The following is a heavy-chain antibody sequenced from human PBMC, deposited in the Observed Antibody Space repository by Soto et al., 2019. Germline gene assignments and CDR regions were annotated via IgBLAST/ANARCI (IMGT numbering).Heavy chain of an antibody. D-gene: IGHD2-21*02. CDR3: ASFPGVVTAIQRWFDP. V-gene: IGHV1-69*01. J-gene: IGHJ5*02. CDR1: GGTFSSYA. Sequence: QVQLVQSGAEVKKPGSSVKVSCKASGGTFSSYAISWVRQAPGQGLEWMGGIIPIFGTANYAQKFQGRVTITADEYTSTAYMKLSSLRSEDTAVYYCASFPGVVTAIQRWFDPWGQGTLVTVSS. CDR2: IIPIFGTA.